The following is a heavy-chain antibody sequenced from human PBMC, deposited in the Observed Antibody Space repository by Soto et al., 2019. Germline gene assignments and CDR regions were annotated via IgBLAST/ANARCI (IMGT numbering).Heavy chain of an antibody. J-gene: IGHJ6*01. V-gene: IGHV4-61*01. CDR3: ARGRSDSAGSSFGRRMDL. D-gene: IGHD3-10*01. Sequence: QVQLQESGPGLVNSSETLSLICFVSGEALGSGLSYWNWIRQAPGKGVEWIGKTFVTGATKYSASLKSRVTMSVDTSKSQISLSMTSGTASVSATYFCARGRSDSAGSSFGRRMDLWGQGTTVTVSS. CDR2: TFVTGAT. CDR1: GEALGSGLSY.